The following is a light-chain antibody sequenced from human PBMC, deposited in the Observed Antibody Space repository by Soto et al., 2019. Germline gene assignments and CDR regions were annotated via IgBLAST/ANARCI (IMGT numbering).Light chain of an antibody. CDR1: SSNIGSNY. CDR3: AAWDDSLSGVV. J-gene: IGLJ2*01. V-gene: IGLV1-47*01. Sequence: QAVVTQPPSASGTPGQRVTISCSGSSSNIGSNYVYWYQQLPGTVPQLLIYRNSERPSGVPDRFSGSKSGTSASLAISGLRSEDEADDYCAAWDDSLSGVVFGGGTKLTVL. CDR2: RNS.